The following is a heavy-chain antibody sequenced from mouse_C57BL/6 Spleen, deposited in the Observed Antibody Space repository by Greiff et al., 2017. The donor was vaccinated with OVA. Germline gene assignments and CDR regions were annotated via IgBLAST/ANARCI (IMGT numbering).Heavy chain of an antibody. V-gene: IGHV1-62-2*01. J-gene: IGHJ4*01. D-gene: IGHD1-1*01. CDR3: AGVGGEGHGSRGDDALDD. Sequence: QVQLQQSGAELVKPGASVKLSCKASGYTFTEYTIHWVKQRSGQGLEWIGWFYPGSGSIKYNEKFKDKATLTADKSSSTAYMELSRLTSADSAVFVSAGVGGEGHGSRGDDALDDWGQGTSVTVSS. CDR2: FYPGSGSI. CDR1: GYTFTEYT.